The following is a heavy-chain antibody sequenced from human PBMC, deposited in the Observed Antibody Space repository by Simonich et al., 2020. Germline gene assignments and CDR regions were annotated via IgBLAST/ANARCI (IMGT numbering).Heavy chain of an antibody. CDR3: ARDYSNYDAFDI. Sequence: EVQLVESGGGLVQPGGSLRLSCAASGFTFSSYWMHWVRQAPGKGLVWVSRMNGDGSSTSYADSVKGRFTISRDNAKNTLYLQMNSLRAEDTAVYYCARDYSNYDAFDIWGQGTMVTVSS. D-gene: IGHD4-4*01. J-gene: IGHJ3*02. CDR2: MNGDGSST. V-gene: IGHV3-74*01. CDR1: GFTFSSYW.